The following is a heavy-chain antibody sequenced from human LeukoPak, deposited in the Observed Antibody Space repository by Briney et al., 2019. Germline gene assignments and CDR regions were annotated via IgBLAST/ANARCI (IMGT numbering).Heavy chain of an antibody. Sequence: GASVKVSCKASGGTFSTYAISWVRQAPGQGLEWMGRIIPILGIANYAQKFRGRVTITTDKSSSTAYMELSSLRSEDTAVYFCARESYTSNWFNWFDLWGQGTLVAVSS. CDR2: IIPILGIA. D-gene: IGHD6-13*01. CDR1: GGTFSTYA. CDR3: ARESYTSNWFNWFDL. J-gene: IGHJ5*02. V-gene: IGHV1-69*04.